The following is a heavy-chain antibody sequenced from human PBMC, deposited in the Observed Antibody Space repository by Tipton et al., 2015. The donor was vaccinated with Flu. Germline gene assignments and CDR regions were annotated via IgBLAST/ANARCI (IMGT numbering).Heavy chain of an antibody. D-gene: IGHD6-19*01. V-gene: IGHV1-69*06. J-gene: IGHJ6*03. Sequence: QSGAEVKKPGSSVKVSCEASGGSFSSFTIAWVRQAPGQGLEWMGDVIPVLGTTDYAQKFQGRVTITADKYASIAYMELRGLRSEDTAVYYCARARGQWLREGPLDNNNYYYMDVWGKGTTVTVSS. CDR1: GGSFSSFT. CDR2: VIPVLGTT. CDR3: ARARGQWLREGPLDNNNYYYMDV.